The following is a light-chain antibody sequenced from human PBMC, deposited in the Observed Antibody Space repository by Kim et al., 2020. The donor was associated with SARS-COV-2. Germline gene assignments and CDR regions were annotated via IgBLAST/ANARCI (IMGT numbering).Light chain of an antibody. CDR3: QQYGIAPPYT. J-gene: IGKJ2*01. CDR2: SVS. Sequence: SPGERATLSCRTSQRVCSHCLAWYQKKPGQAPRLLIYSVSNRATGIPDRFSGSGSGTDFTLTISRLEPEDFAVYYCQQYGIAPPYTFGQGTKLEI. CDR1: QRVCSHC. V-gene: IGKV3-20*01.